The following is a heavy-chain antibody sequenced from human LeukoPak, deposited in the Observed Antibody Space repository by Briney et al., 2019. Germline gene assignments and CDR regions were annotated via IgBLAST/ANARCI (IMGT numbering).Heavy chain of an antibody. CDR2: INHSGST. J-gene: IGHJ4*02. CDR1: GGSFSGYY. V-gene: IGHV4-34*01. Sequence: SETLSLTCAVYGGSFSGYYWSWIRQPPGKGLEWIGEINHSGSTNYNPSLESRVTISVDTSKNQFSLKLSSVTAADTAVYYCARGPYCEGYFDYWGQGTLVTVSS. D-gene: IGHD1-26*01. CDR3: ARGPYCEGYFDY.